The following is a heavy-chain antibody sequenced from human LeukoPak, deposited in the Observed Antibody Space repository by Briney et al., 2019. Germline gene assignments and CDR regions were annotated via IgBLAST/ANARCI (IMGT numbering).Heavy chain of an antibody. V-gene: IGHV1-69*04. D-gene: IGHD6-13*01. J-gene: IGHJ6*03. Sequence: GASVKVSCKASGGTFSSYAISWVRQAPGQGLEWMGRIIPILGIANYAQKFQGRVTITADKSTSTAYMELSSLRSEDTAVYYCARAYSRRPYYYYYMDVWGKGTTVTVSS. CDR2: IIPILGIA. CDR1: GGTFSSYA. CDR3: ARAYSRRPYYYYYMDV.